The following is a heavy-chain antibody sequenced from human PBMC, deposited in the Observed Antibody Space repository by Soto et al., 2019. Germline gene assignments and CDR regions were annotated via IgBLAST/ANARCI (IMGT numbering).Heavy chain of an antibody. J-gene: IGHJ5*02. CDR2: IYYSGRT. Sequence: QVQLQESGPGLVKPSETLSLSCTVSGGSISSYYWSWIRQPPGKGLEWIGNIYYSGRTDYNPSLKSRVTISVDTSKNEFSLKLSSVTAADTGVYYCARAQANLGFGELLGWFDPWGQGTLVTVSS. D-gene: IGHD3-10*01. CDR3: ARAQANLGFGELLGWFDP. CDR1: GGSISSYY. V-gene: IGHV4-59*01.